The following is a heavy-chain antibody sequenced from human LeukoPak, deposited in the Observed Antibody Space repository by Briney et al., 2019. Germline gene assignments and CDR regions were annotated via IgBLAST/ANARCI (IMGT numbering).Heavy chain of an antibody. J-gene: IGHJ4*02. CDR3: ARDQRQYDILTGYTTHTGFDY. CDR1: GGSISSSSYY. D-gene: IGHD3-9*01. V-gene: IGHV4-39*07. CDR2: IYYSGST. Sequence: SETLSLTCTVSGGSISSSSYYWGWIRQPPGKGLEWIGSIYYSGSTYYNPSLKSRVTISVDTSKNQFSLKLSSVTAADTAVYYCARDQRQYDILTGYTTHTGFDYWGQGTLVTVSS.